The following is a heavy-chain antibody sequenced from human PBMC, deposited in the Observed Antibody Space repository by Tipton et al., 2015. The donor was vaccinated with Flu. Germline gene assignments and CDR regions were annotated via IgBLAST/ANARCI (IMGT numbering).Heavy chain of an antibody. V-gene: IGHV3-30*02. Sequence: SLRLSCAASGFTFSSYAMHWVRQAPGKGLEWVAFIRYDGSDKYYADSVKGRFTISRDNSKNALYLAINSLRTEDTAVYYCAKDGWDTSGWYPFDYWGQGTLVTVSS. D-gene: IGHD6-19*01. CDR2: IRYDGSDK. J-gene: IGHJ4*02. CDR3: AKDGWDTSGWYPFDY. CDR1: GFTFSSYA.